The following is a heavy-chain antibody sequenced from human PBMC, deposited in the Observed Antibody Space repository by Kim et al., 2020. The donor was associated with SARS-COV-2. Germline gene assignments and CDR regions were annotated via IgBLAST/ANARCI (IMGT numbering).Heavy chain of an antibody. CDR3: ARGYSSGWYNY. CDR2: IYYSGST. D-gene: IGHD6-19*01. J-gene: IGHJ4*02. CDR1: GGSISSYY. Sequence: SETLSPTCTVSGGSISSYYWSWIRQPPGKGLEWIGYIYYSGSTNYNPSLKSRVTISVDTSKNQFSLKLSSVTAADTAVYYCARGYSSGWYNYWGQGTLVTVSS. V-gene: IGHV4-59*08.